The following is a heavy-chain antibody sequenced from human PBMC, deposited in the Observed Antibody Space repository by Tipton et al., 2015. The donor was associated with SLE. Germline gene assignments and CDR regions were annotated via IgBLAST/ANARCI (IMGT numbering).Heavy chain of an antibody. J-gene: IGHJ2*01. Sequence: TLSLTCTVSGGSISSYYWGWFRQPAGGGLEWIGRIYTNENTNHNPPPKSRVTMSVDTSKNHFTLKLISVTAADTAVYYCAREFLNPVTTVHYYFDLWGRGTLVTVSS. D-gene: IGHD4-11*01. V-gene: IGHV4-4*07. CDR1: GGSISSYY. CDR2: IYTNENT. CDR3: AREFLNPVTTVHYYFDL.